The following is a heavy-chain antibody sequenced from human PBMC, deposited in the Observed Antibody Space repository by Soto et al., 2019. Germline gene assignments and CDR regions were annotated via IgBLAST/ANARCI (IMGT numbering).Heavy chain of an antibody. CDR1: GFTFSSYA. D-gene: IGHD6-13*01. CDR3: ATSPPAAAGTSWFDP. V-gene: IGHV3-23*01. J-gene: IGHJ5*02. CDR2: IIGSGGST. Sequence: EVPLLESGGGLVQPGGSLRLSCAASGFTFSSYAMSWVRQAPGKGLEWVSAIIGSGGSTYYADSVKGRFTISRDNSKNTRYLQMNSLRAEDTAVYYCATSPPAAAGTSWFDPWGQGTLVTVSS.